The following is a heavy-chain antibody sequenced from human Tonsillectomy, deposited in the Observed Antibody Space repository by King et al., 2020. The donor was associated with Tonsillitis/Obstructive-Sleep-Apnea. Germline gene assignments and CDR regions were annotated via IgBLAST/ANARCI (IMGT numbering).Heavy chain of an antibody. CDR3: ARPSLNHDFWRYGMDV. J-gene: IGHJ6*02. CDR1: GYSFTSYW. CDR2: IDPSDFYT. V-gene: IGHV5-10-1*03. D-gene: IGHD3-3*01. Sequence: VQLVESGAEVKKPGESLRISCKGSGYSFTSYWINWVRQMPGKGLEWMGRIDPSDFYTNYSPSFEGHVTISADKSISTAYLQWSSLKASDTAMYYFARPSLNHDFWRYGMDVWGQGTTVTVSS.